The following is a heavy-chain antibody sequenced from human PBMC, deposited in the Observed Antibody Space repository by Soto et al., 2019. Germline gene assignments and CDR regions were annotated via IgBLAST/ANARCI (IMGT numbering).Heavy chain of an antibody. CDR3: ARDSGRELLGVIDY. J-gene: IGHJ4*02. CDR1: GFTLSSYW. CDR2: INSDGSST. D-gene: IGHD1-26*01. Sequence: GGSLRLSCAASGFTLSSYWMHWVRQAPGKGLVWVSRINSDGSSTSYADSVKGRFTISRDNAKNTLYLQMNSLRDEDTAVYYCARDSGRELLGVIDYWGQGTLVTVSS. V-gene: IGHV3-74*01.